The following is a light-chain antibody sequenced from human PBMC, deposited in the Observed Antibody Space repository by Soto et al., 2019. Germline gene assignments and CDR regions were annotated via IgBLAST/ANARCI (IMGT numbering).Light chain of an antibody. Sequence: QSALTQPPSASGSPGQSVTISCTGTSSDVGGYNYVSWYQQYPGKAPKLMIYDVSKRPSGVPDRFSGSKSGNTASLTISGLQAEDEADYYCCSYAGSYTLRVFGGGTKLTVL. J-gene: IGLJ3*02. CDR2: DVS. CDR3: CSYAGSYTLRV. CDR1: SSDVGGYNY. V-gene: IGLV2-11*01.